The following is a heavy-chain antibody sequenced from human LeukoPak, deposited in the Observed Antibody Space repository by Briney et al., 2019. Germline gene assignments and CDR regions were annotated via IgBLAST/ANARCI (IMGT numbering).Heavy chain of an antibody. J-gene: IGHJ4*02. D-gene: IGHD3-22*01. Sequence: SETLSLTCTVSGGSISSSSYYWGWIRQPPGKGLEWIGSIYYSGSTYYNPSLKSRVTISVDTSKNQFSLKLSSVTAADTAVYYCARGGYYYDSSGYYRRSSFDYWGQGTLVTVSS. CDR2: IYYSGST. CDR1: GGSISSSSYY. CDR3: ARGGYYYDSSGYYRRSSFDY. V-gene: IGHV4-39*01.